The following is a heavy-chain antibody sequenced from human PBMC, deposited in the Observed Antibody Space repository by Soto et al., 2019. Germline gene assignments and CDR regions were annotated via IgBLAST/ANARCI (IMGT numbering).Heavy chain of an antibody. V-gene: IGHV1-69*01. D-gene: IGHD3-22*01. J-gene: IGHJ4*02. CDR1: GGTFSSYA. CDR2: IIPIFGTA. CDR3: TRDRGRRYNDGRGYYYSAY. Sequence: QVQLVKSGAEVKKPGSSVKVSCKASGGTFSSYAISWVRQAPGQGLEWMGGIIPIFGTANYAQKLQGRVTITADESTNTAYMELSSLRSEDTAVYYCTRDRGRRYNDGRGYYYSAYWGQGTLVTVSS.